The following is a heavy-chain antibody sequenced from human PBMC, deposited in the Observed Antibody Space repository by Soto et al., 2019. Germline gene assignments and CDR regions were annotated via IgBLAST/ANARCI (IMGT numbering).Heavy chain of an antibody. J-gene: IGHJ6*02. CDR3: ARQIFGVVKNGMDV. V-gene: IGHV5-51*01. CDR2: IYPGDSDT. D-gene: IGHD3-3*01. CDR1: RYGFTTYW. Sequence: DYLTISCQVSRYGFTTYWIPWVRPMPGKGLEWMGIIYPGDSDTRYSPSFQGQVTISADKSISTAYLQWSSLKASDTAMYYCARQIFGVVKNGMDVWGQGKTVNVSS.